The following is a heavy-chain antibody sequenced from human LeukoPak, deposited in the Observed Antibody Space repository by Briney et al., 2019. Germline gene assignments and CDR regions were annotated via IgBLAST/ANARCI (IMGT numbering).Heavy chain of an antibody. CDR2: INPNSGGT. CDR3: ARDPAVRGGGWFDP. V-gene: IGHV1-2*02. Sequence: GASVKVSCKASEYTFTGYYMHWVRQAPGQGLEWMGWINPNSGGTNYAQKFQGRVTMTRDTSISTAYMELRSLRSDDTAVYYCARDPAVRGGGWFDPWGQGTLVTVSS. J-gene: IGHJ5*02. D-gene: IGHD3-10*01. CDR1: EYTFTGYY.